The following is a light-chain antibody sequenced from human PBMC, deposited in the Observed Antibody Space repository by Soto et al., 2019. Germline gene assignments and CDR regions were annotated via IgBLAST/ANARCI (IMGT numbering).Light chain of an antibody. CDR2: CAS. Sequence: EIVLTQSPGTLSLSPGERATLSCRASQSVSTSYLAWYQQKPGQAPRLLIYCASSRATGIPDRFSGSGSGTDLTLTISRLKPDDFVVYYCQQYDSSPLTFGGGTKVELK. CDR3: QQYDSSPLT. J-gene: IGKJ4*02. V-gene: IGKV3-20*01. CDR1: QSVSTSY.